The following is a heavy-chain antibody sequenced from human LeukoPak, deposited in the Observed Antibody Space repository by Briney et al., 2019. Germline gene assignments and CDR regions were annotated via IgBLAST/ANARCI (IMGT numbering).Heavy chain of an antibody. Sequence: ASVKVSCKASGYTFTSYGISWVRQAPGQGLERMGWISAYNGNTNYAQKLQGRVTMTTDTSTSTAYMELRSLRSDDTAVYYRARSVGSAPYFDYWGQGTLVTVSS. CDR3: ARSVGSAPYFDY. V-gene: IGHV1-18*01. CDR2: ISAYNGNT. J-gene: IGHJ4*02. D-gene: IGHD2-2*03. CDR1: GYTFTSYG.